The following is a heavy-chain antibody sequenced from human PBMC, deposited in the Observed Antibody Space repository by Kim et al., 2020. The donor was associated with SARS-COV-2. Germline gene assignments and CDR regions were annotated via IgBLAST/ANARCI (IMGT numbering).Heavy chain of an antibody. D-gene: IGHD2-15*01. Sequence: SVKGRFTISRDDSKNTAYLQMNSLKTEDTAVYYCTRHVSCTGGSCYSFDYWGQGTLVTVSS. CDR3: TRHVSCTGGSCYSFDY. J-gene: IGHJ4*02. V-gene: IGHV3-73*01.